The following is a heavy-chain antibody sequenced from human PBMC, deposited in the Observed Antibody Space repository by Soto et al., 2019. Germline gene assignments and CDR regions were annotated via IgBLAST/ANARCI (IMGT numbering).Heavy chain of an antibody. CDR2: IDTGGGGT. J-gene: IGHJ4*02. CDR1: GSTLSSCV. D-gene: IGHD6-6*01. V-gene: IGHV3-23*01. CDR3: AKGPEQFVHGVFDY. Sequence: GGSLRLSCAASGSTLSSCVMTWVRQAPGKGLEWVSGIDTGGGGTYYADSVKGRFTISRDNSKNTLYLQMNSLRAEDTAVYYCAKGPEQFVHGVFDYWGQGTLVTVSS.